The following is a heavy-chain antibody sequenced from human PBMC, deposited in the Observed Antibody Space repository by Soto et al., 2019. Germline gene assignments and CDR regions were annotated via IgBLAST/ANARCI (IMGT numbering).Heavy chain of an antibody. Sequence: GASVKVSCKASGYTFTSYDINWVRQATGQGLEWMGWMNPNSGNTGYAQKFQGRVTMTRNTSISTAYMELSSLRSEDTAVYYCARGFRTTVSNWFDPWGQGTLVTVSS. D-gene: IGHD4-4*01. CDR3: ARGFRTTVSNWFDP. CDR2: MNPNSGNT. J-gene: IGHJ5*02. CDR1: GYTFTSYD. V-gene: IGHV1-8*01.